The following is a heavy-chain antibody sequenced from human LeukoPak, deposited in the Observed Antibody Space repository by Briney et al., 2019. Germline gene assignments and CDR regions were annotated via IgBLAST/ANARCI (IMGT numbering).Heavy chain of an antibody. CDR3: ASTDTAMVVGIDY. CDR1: GFTFSRNW. Sequence: TGGSLRLSCVASGFTFSRNWMSWVRQAPGKGLEWVGNIQPDGSEQYPVDSVKGRFTISRDNARNSLFLQMNSLRAEDTAVYYCASTDTAMVVGIDYWGQGTLVTVSS. D-gene: IGHD5-18*01. V-gene: IGHV3-7*01. CDR2: IQPDGSEQ. J-gene: IGHJ4*02.